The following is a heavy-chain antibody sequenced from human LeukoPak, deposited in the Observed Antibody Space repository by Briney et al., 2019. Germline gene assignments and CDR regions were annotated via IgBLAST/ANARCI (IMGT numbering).Heavy chain of an antibody. CDR2: IYYSGST. V-gene: IGHV4-39*07. J-gene: IGHJ4*02. Sequence: SETLSLTCTVSGGSISSSSYYWGWIRQPPGKGLEWIGSIYYSGSTYYNPSLKSRVTISVDTSKNQFSLKLSSVTAADTAVYYCARRNYDFWSATLLFDYWGQGTLVTVSS. CDR1: GGSISSSSYY. D-gene: IGHD3-3*01. CDR3: ARRNYDFWSATLLFDY.